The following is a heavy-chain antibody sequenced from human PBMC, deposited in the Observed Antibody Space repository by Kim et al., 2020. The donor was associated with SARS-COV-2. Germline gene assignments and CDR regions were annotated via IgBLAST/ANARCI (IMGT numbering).Heavy chain of an antibody. Sequence: SETLSLTCAVYGGSFSGYYWSWIRQPPGKGLEWIGEINHSGSTNYNPSLKSRVTISVDTSKNQFSLKLSSVTAADTAVYYCARGRGTTVVSVPRLDYWGQGTLVTVSS. CDR2: INHSGST. CDR3: ARGRGTTVVSVPRLDY. CDR1: GGSFSGYY. D-gene: IGHD1-7*01. J-gene: IGHJ4*02. V-gene: IGHV4-34*01.